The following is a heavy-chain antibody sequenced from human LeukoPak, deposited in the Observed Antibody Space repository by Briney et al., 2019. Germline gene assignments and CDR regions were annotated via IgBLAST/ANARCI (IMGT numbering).Heavy chain of an antibody. D-gene: IGHD3-3*01. Sequence: GGSLRLSCAASGFRVSGYDLNWIRQAPGKGLEWIAYISISSSNIHYADSVRGRFTISRDNANNSLYLQLSSLRAEDTALYFCARRLSLRFDAFAVWGPGTVVTVSS. V-gene: IGHV3-11*03. CDR3: ARRLSLRFDAFAV. CDR2: ISISSSNI. J-gene: IGHJ3*01. CDR1: GFRVSGYD.